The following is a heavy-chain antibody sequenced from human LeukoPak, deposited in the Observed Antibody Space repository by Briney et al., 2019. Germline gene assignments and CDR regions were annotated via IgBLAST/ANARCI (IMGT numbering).Heavy chain of an antibody. J-gene: IGHJ4*02. V-gene: IGHV3-23*01. Sequence: PGGSLRLSCAASGFTFTNYWMHWVRQAPGKGLEWVSAISGSGGSTYYADSVKGRFTISRDNSKNTLYLQMNSLRAEDTAVYYCAKDPGGYYHNWGQGTPVTVSS. D-gene: IGHD3-10*01. CDR3: AKDPGGYYHN. CDR1: GFTFTNYW. CDR2: ISGSGGST.